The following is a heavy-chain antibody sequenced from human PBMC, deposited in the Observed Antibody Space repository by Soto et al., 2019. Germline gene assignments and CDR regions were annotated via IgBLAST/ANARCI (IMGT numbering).Heavy chain of an antibody. CDR2: VSGSGTDT. V-gene: IGHV3-23*01. J-gene: IGHJ5*01. CDR3: ARIHMAAAADC. Sequence: PGXSLRLSGAASGCNFASYAISWVLQAPEKGLEWVSAVSGSGTDTYYADSVKGRLTISRDNSKNTLYLQLNNLRDGDTAVYYCARIHMAAAADCWGRGTLVTVSS. D-gene: IGHD6-13*01. CDR1: GCNFASYA.